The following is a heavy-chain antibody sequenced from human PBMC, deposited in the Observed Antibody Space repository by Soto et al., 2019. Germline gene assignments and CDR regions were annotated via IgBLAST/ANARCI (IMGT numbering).Heavy chain of an antibody. Sequence: GGSLRLSCAASGFTFNNYAMNWVRQAPGKGLEWLAVTSYDGSNKYYADSGKGRFSISRDNSKNTLYLQMNSLRAEDTAVYYCARAVRRDGYMEFYYYYGMDVWGQGTTVTVSS. CDR2: TSYDGSNK. V-gene: IGHV3-30-3*01. CDR3: ARAVRRDGYMEFYYYYGMDV. CDR1: GFTFNNYA. D-gene: IGHD5-12*01. J-gene: IGHJ6*02.